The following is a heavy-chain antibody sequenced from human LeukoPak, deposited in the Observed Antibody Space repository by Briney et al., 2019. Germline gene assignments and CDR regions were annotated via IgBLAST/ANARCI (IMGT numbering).Heavy chain of an antibody. D-gene: IGHD3-10*01. J-gene: IGHJ6*03. CDR2: IYHSGST. Sequence: SETLSLTCTVSGYSISSGYYWGWIQQPPGKGLEWIGSIYHSGSTNYNPSLKSRVTISVDTSKNQFSLKLSSVTAADTAVYYCARRLGRKFGERFYYYHYMDVWGKGTTVTISS. V-gene: IGHV4-38-2*02. CDR3: ARRLGRKFGERFYYYHYMDV. CDR1: GYSISSGYY.